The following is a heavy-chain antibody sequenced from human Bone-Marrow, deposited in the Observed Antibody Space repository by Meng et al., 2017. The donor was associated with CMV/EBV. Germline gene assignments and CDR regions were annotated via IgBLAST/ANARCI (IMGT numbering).Heavy chain of an antibody. V-gene: IGHV4-34*01. D-gene: IGHD2-15*01. CDR2: INHRASP. CDR1: GGSFSGYY. J-gene: IGHJ4*02. Sequence: GSLRLSCAVYGGSFSGYYWSWIRQPPGKGLEWIGEINHRASPNYNPSLKSRVTISGDTSKNQFSLRLTSVTAADTAVYYCAIGRYCSGGSCYSEDYWGQGTLVTVSS. CDR3: AIGRYCSGGSCYSEDY.